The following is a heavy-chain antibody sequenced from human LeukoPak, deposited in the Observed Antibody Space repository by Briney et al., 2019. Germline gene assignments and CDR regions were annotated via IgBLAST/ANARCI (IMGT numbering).Heavy chain of an antibody. D-gene: IGHD3-9*01. CDR3: ANRLGSPDYFDS. V-gene: IGHV3-23*01. CDR2: ISGSGGST. Sequence: GGSLRLSCAASGFTFSNYGMSWVREAPGKGLEWVSGISGSGGSTYYADSVGGRFTIPRDNSKTTLYLLMNSLSAEDTAVYYCANRLGSPDYFDSWGQGTRVTVSA. J-gene: IGHJ4*02. CDR1: GFTFSNYG.